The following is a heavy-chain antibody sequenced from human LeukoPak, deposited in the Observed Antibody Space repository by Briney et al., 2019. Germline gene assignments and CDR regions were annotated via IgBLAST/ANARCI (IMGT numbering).Heavy chain of an antibody. CDR3: ARGPRRDGYKGDGMDV. CDR1: GFTFSSYG. V-gene: IGHV3-33*01. D-gene: IGHD5-12*01. J-gene: IGHJ6*02. Sequence: GGSLRLSCAASGFTFSSYGMHWVRQAPGKGLEWVAVIWYDGSNKYYADSVKGRFTISRDNSKNTLYLQMNSLRAEDTAVYYCARGPRRDGYKGDGMDVWGQGTTVTVSS. CDR2: IWYDGSNK.